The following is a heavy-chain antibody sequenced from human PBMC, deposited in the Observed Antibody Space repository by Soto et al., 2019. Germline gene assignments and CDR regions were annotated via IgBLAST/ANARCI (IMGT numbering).Heavy chain of an antibody. V-gene: IGHV3-30*18. J-gene: IGHJ6*02. CDR3: AKDLTDPPPEDGMDV. CDR1: GFTFSSYG. CDR2: ISYDGSNK. Sequence: PGGSLRLSXAASGFTFSSYGMHWVRQAPGKGLEWVAVISYDGSNKYYADSVKGRFTISRDNSKNTLYLQMNSLRAEDTAVYYCAKDLTDPPPEDGMDVWGQGTTVTVSS.